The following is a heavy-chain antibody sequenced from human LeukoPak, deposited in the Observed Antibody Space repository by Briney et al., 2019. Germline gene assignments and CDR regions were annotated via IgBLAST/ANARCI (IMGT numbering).Heavy chain of an antibody. CDR1: GFTFTSSA. CDR2: IVVGSGDT. J-gene: IGHJ3*02. Sequence: SVKVSCKASGFTFTSSAVQWVRQARGQRLEWIGWIVVGSGDTNSAQKYQERVTITRDMSTRTAYMELSSLRSEDTAVYYCGADSMPRGVFSYAFDIWGQGTMVTVSS. CDR3: GADSMPRGVFSYAFDI. D-gene: IGHD3-10*01. V-gene: IGHV1-58*01.